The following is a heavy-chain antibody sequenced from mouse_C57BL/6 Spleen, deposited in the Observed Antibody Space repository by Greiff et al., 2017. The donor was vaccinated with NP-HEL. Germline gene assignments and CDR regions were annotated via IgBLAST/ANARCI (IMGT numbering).Heavy chain of an antibody. CDR1: GYTFTNYW. Sequence: VKLMESGAELVRPGTSVKMSCKASGYTFTNYWIGWAKQRPGHGLEWIGDIYPGGGYTNYNEKFKGKATLTADKSSSTAYMQFSSLTSEDSAIYYCARTIGVRAMDYWGQGTSVTVSS. CDR2: IYPGGGYT. D-gene: IGHD2-14*01. J-gene: IGHJ4*01. CDR3: ARTIGVRAMDY. V-gene: IGHV1-63*01.